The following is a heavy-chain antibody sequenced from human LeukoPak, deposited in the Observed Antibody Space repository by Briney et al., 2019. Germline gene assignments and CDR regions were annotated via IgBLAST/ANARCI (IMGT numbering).Heavy chain of an antibody. CDR3: ARPTYSGSYSGAFDI. Sequence: SETLSLTCAVSGYSISSGYYWGWIRQPPGKGLEWIGSIYHSGSTYYNPSLKSRATISVDTSKNQFSLKLSSVTAADTAVYYCARPTYSGSYSGAFDIWGQGTMVTVSS. J-gene: IGHJ3*02. CDR2: IYHSGST. CDR1: GYSISSGYY. V-gene: IGHV4-38-2*01. D-gene: IGHD1-26*01.